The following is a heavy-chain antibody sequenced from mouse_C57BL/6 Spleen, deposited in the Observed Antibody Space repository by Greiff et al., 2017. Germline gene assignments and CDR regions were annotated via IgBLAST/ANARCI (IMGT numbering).Heavy chain of an antibody. CDR1: GYAFSSSW. J-gene: IGHJ1*03. CDR2: IYPGDGDT. V-gene: IGHV1-82*01. D-gene: IGHD1-1*01. CDR3: ARGHGYGRSYGRYFDV. Sequence: QVQLQQSGPELVKPGASVKISCKASGYAFSSSWMNWVKQRPGQGLEWIGRIYPGDGDTNYNGKFKGKATLTADKSSSTAYMQLSSLTSEDSAVYYGARGHGYGRSYGRYFDVWGTGTTVTVSS.